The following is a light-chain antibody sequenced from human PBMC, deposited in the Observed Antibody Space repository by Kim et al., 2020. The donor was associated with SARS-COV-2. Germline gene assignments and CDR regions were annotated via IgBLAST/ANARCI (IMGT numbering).Light chain of an antibody. Sequence: IVLTQSPGTLSLSPGERATLSCRASQSVTSNYLAWYQQKPGQPPRLLIYAASSRATGIPDRFSGTGSGTDFTLIINRLEPEDFAVYYCQQYGSSLPITFGQGTRLEIK. CDR1: QSVTSNY. V-gene: IGKV3-20*01. CDR2: AAS. J-gene: IGKJ5*01. CDR3: QQYGSSLPIT.